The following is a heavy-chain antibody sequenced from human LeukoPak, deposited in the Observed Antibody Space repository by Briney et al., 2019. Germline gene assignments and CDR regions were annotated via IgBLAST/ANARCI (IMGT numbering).Heavy chain of an antibody. D-gene: IGHD5-12*01. CDR1: GFTFSDYY. CDR3: ARDAPSYGYLPFFDY. J-gene: IGHJ4*02. Sequence: NPGGSLRLSCAASGFTFSDYYMSWIRQAPGKGLEWVSYISSSGSTIYYADSVEGRFTISRDNAKNSLYLQMNSLRAEATAVYYCARDAPSYGYLPFFDYWGQGTLVTVSS. V-gene: IGHV3-11*04. CDR2: ISSSGSTI.